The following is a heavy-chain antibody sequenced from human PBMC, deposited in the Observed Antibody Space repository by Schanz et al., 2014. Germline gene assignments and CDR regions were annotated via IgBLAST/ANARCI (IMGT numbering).Heavy chain of an antibody. Sequence: QVQVVQSGAELKKPGASVKVSCKASGYTFSSHGIHWLRQAPGQSLEWMGWINTAKGNAKYSANFQARVTIIRDTSATTAYMELTNLRSEDTAVYYCARDLPYCDGGKCYSDGIDIWGQGTLVTISS. CDR3: ARDLPYCDGGKCYSDGIDI. CDR1: GYTFSSHG. V-gene: IGHV1-3*04. D-gene: IGHD2-21*01. J-gene: IGHJ3*02. CDR2: INTAKGNA.